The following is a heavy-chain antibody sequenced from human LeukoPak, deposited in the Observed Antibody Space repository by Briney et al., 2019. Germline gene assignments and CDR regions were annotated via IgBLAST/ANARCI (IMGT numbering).Heavy chain of an antibody. CDR2: ISGVGGST. V-gene: IGHV3-23*01. D-gene: IGHD3-10*01. CDR1: GFTFSTYA. Sequence: GGSLRLSCAASGFTFSTYAMSWVRQAPGQGVEWVSSISGVGGSTYYAEAVKGRFTISRDGSKNTLYLQMNSLRAEGTAVYYCAKRPECTITNSFRFEYWGQGTLVTVSS. CDR3: AKRPECTITNSFRFEY. J-gene: IGHJ4*02.